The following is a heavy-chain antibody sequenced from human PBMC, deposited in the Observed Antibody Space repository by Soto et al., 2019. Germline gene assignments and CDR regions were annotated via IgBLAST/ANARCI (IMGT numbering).Heavy chain of an antibody. J-gene: IGHJ6*02. Sequence: QITLKESGPTLVKPTQTLTLTCTFSGFSLSTSGVGVAWIRQPPGKALEWLALIYWDDDKRYRPSLETRLTXXXXXXKXXXXXXXXXXXXXXXXXXXXAXLPXSXGSCYSFSYSGMDVWGQGTTVIVSS. V-gene: IGHV2-5*02. CDR3: AXLPXSXGSCYSFSYSGMDV. D-gene: IGHD2-15*01. CDR1: GFSLSTSGVG. CDR2: IYWDDDK.